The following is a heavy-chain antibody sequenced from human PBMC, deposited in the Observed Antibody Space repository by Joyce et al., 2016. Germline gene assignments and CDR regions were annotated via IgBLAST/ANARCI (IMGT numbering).Heavy chain of an antibody. CDR1: GLKFSSHS. D-gene: IGHD3-10*01. Sequence: EVKLVESGGGLVKPGGSLRLSCVASGLKFSSHSMHWVRQARGKGLEWVSSNSGSSSYIYYPDSTKGRFTISRHNAKNSLYLEMNSLRADDTAVYYCASGRYNSGSYDDAFDVWGQGTMVAVSS. V-gene: IGHV3-21*06. CDR3: ASGRYNSGSYDDAFDV. J-gene: IGHJ3*01. CDR2: NSGSSSYI.